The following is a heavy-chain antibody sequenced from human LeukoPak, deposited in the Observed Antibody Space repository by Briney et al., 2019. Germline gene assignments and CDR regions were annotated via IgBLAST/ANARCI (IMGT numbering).Heavy chain of an antibody. CDR2: INPNSGGT. D-gene: IGHD3-22*01. Sequence: GASVKVSCKASGYTFTGYYMHWVRQAPGQGLEWMGWINPNSGGTNYAQKFQGRVTMTRDTSISTAYMELGRLRSDDTAVYYCAREGRWYYDSRGFMDVWGKGTTVTVSS. V-gene: IGHV1-2*02. J-gene: IGHJ6*03. CDR3: AREGRWYYDSRGFMDV. CDR1: GYTFTGYY.